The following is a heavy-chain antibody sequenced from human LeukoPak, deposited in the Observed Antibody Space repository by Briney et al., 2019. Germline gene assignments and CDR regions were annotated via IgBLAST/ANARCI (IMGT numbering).Heavy chain of an antibody. CDR1: GGSVSSGSYY. D-gene: IGHD5-18*01. Sequence: ETLSLTCTVSGGSVSSGSYYWSWIRQPPGKGLEWIGYIYYSASTNYNPSLKSRVTISVDTSNNQFSLKLSSVTAADTAVYYCARGSRGYSYGWGQGTLVTVSS. CDR3: ARGSRGYSYG. V-gene: IGHV4-61*01. J-gene: IGHJ4*02. CDR2: IYYSAST.